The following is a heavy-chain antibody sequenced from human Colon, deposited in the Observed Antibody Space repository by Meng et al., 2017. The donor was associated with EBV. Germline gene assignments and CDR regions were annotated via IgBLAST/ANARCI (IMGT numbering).Heavy chain of an antibody. Sequence: VQRRESGPGLLQPSGTLSLTCAVSGGSLSSRNWWSWGRQPPGKGLEWIGEIYHSGSTNYNPSLKSRVTISVDESKNQFSLRLSSVTAADTAVYYCARVGAYCGGDCYHPRWGQGTLVTVSS. D-gene: IGHD2-21*02. CDR2: IYHSGST. CDR1: GGSLSSRNW. J-gene: IGHJ4*02. V-gene: IGHV4-4*02. CDR3: ARVGAYCGGDCYHPR.